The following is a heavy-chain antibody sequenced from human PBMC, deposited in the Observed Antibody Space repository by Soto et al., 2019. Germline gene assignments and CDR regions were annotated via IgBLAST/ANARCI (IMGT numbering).Heavy chain of an antibody. Sequence: QITLKESGPTLVKPTQTLTLTCTFSGFSLTTSGVGVGWIRQPPGKALEWLALIYWDDDKRYSPSLKSRVTITKDTSKNQVVLTMTHMDPVDTATYYCAHTNRANYGLNWFDPWGQGTLVTVSS. D-gene: IGHD3-10*01. J-gene: IGHJ5*02. CDR2: IYWDDDK. V-gene: IGHV2-5*02. CDR3: AHTNRANYGLNWFDP. CDR1: GFSLTTSGVG.